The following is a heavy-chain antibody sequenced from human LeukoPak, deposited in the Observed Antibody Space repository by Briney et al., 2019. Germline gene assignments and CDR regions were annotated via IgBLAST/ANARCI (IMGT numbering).Heavy chain of an antibody. CDR3: AKATGYSNYFGY. J-gene: IGHJ4*02. CDR1: GFTFSSYA. V-gene: IGHV3-23*01. Sequence: GGSLRLSCAASGFTFSSYAMSWVRQAPGKGLEWVSAISGSGGSTYYADSVKGRFTISRDNSKHTLYLQMNSLRAEDTAVYYCAKATGYSNYFGYWGQGTLVTVSS. D-gene: IGHD5-18*01. CDR2: ISGSGGST.